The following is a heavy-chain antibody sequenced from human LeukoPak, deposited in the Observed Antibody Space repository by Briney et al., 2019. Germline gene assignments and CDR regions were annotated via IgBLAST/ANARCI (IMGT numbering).Heavy chain of an antibody. CDR1: GGSISSSSYY. D-gene: IGHD2-2*01. Sequence: SETLSLTCTASGGSISSSSYYWGWIRQPPGKGLEWIGSIYYSGSTYYNPSLKSRVTISVDTSKNQFSLKLSSVTAADTAVYYCAREYCSSTSCYYGGYYFDYWGQGTLVTVSS. CDR3: AREYCSSTSCYYGGYYFDY. J-gene: IGHJ4*02. CDR2: IYYSGST. V-gene: IGHV4-39*02.